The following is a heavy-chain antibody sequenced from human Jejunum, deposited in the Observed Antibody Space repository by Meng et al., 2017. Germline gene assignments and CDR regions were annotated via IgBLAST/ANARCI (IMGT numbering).Heavy chain of an antibody. CDR1: GFTFSRFW. CDR3: VRLLDLDY. CDR2: ISGDGSNT. V-gene: IGHV3-74*01. D-gene: IGHD1-1*01. Sequence: DVQRVESGGGVGQPGGSLRLSCAASGFTFSRFWMHWVRQAPGKGLVWVSRISGDGSNTDYADSVKGRFTISRDNAENTLYLQMSSLRAEDTAVYYCVRLLDLDYWGQGTLVTVSS. J-gene: IGHJ4*02.